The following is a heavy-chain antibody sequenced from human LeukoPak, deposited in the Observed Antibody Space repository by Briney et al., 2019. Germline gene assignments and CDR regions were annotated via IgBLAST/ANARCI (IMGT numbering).Heavy chain of an antibody. CDR1: GGSINNYY. V-gene: IGHV4-59*01. CDR2: ASYSGNT. D-gene: IGHD6-6*01. CDR3: ARGRIAARSSGYYFDY. Sequence: SETLSLTCTVSGGSINNYYWSWIRQPPGKGLEWIGYASYSGNTDYNPSLTSRVTISVDKSKNQFSLKLTSVTAADTALYYCARGRIAARSSGYYFDYWGQGTLVTVSS. J-gene: IGHJ4*02.